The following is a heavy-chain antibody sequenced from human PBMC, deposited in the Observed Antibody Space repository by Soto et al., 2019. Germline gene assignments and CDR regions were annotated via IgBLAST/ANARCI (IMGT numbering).Heavy chain of an antibody. V-gene: IGHV1-69*01. J-gene: IGHJ4*02. D-gene: IGHD3-22*01. CDR3: ARQFDSDTSGYYYAY. Sequence: QVQLVQSGAEVKKPGSSVKVSCKASGGTFSTNTISWVRQAPGQGLAWMGGIMPIFGSANYAQKFQGRVTITADEYTRTVYMELSRLRSEDTAVYYCARQFDSDTSGYYYAYWGQGTLVTVSS. CDR2: IMPIFGSA. CDR1: GGTFSTNT.